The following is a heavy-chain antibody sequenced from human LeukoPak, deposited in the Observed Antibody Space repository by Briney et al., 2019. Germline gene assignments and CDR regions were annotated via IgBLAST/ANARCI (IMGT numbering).Heavy chain of an antibody. D-gene: IGHD1-7*01. CDR1: GGSFSGYY. V-gene: IGHV4-34*01. CDR3: ARDYKGDWNYAWFDP. CDR2: INHSGST. J-gene: IGHJ5*02. Sequence: SQTLSLTCAVYGGSFSGYYWSWIRQPPGKGLEWIGEINHSGSTNYNPSLKSRVTISVDTSKNQFSLKLSSVTAADTAVYYCARDYKGDWNYAWFDPWGQGTLVTVSS.